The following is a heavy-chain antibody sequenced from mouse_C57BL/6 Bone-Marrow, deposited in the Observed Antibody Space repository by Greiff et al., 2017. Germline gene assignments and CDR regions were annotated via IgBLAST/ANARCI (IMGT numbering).Heavy chain of an antibody. CDR3: SALHGNYFDF. Sequence: EVQLQQSGAELVRPGASVKLSCTASGFNIKDDYIHWVKQRPEQGLEWIGWIDPEIGDTEYASKFQGKATITSDTSSNTAYLKLSSLTSEDTSVYYCSALHGNYFDFWGQGTPLTVAS. CDR1: GFNIKDDY. D-gene: IGHD2-1*01. CDR2: IDPEIGDT. V-gene: IGHV14-4*01. J-gene: IGHJ2*01.